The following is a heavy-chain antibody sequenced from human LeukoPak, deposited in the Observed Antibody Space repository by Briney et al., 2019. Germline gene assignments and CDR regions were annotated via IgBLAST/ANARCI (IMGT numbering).Heavy chain of an antibody. CDR3: ARDGVGQLLSFNWFDP. CDR2: INPNSGDT. Sequence: ASVKVSCKASGYTFTDYYIHWVRQAPGQGLEWMGWINPNSGDTKYAQKFQGRVTMTRDTSISTAYMELSSLKSDDAAIYYCARDGVGQLLSFNWFDPWGQGTLVTVSS. J-gene: IGHJ5*02. D-gene: IGHD2/OR15-2a*01. CDR1: GYTFTDYY. V-gene: IGHV1-2*02.